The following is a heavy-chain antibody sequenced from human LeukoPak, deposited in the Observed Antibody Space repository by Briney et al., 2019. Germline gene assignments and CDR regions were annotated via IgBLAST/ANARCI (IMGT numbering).Heavy chain of an antibody. Sequence: ASVKVSCKASGGTFSSYAISWVRQAPGQGLEWMGGIIPIFGTANYAQNFQGRVTITRDTSASTAYMELSSLRSEDTAVYYCTRSPYGDGWYFDYWAQGTLVTVSS. CDR3: TRSPYGDGWYFDY. CDR2: IIPIFGTA. D-gene: IGHD4-17*01. CDR1: GGTFSSYA. J-gene: IGHJ4*02. V-gene: IGHV1-69*05.